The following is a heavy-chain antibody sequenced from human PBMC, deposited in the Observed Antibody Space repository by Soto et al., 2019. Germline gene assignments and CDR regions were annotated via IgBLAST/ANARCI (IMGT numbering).Heavy chain of an antibody. J-gene: IGHJ6*02. D-gene: IGHD2-2*01. CDR1: GASISSVYW. CDR2: ISPSGSS. V-gene: IGHV4-4*02. CDR3: ARLTGCSSTSCHRGGYYYYGMDV. Sequence: SETLSLTCAVSGASISSVYWWSWVRQPPGKGLEWIGEISPSGSSSYNPSLKSRVTISADKSQNQFSLKLTSVTAADTAVYYCARLTGCSSTSCHRGGYYYYGMDVWGQGTTVTVSS.